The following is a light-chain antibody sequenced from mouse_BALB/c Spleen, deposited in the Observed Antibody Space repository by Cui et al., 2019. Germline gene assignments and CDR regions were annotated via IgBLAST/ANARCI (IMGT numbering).Light chain of an antibody. CDR3: LQYDNLLLM. CDR1: QDINQY. V-gene: IGKV19-93*01. CDR2: DTS. J-gene: IGKJ4*01. Sequence: DIQMTQSPSSLSASLGGNVTITCKAVQDINQYIHWSQHKPGKGPRLLIHDTSTLQPGIPSRLSGRGSGRDYSFSISNLETEDIATYYCLQYDNLLLMFGSGTKLEIK.